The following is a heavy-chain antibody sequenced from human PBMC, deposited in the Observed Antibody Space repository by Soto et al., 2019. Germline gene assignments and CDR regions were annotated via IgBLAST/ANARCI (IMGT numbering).Heavy chain of an antibody. CDR1: GFTFSSYG. CDR2: ISYDGSDK. J-gene: IGHJ6*03. V-gene: IGHV3-30*18. Sequence: GGSLRLSCAASGFTFSSYGIHWVRQAPGKGLEWVAVISYDGSDKYYADSVKGRFTISRDNSKNTLYLQMNSLRAEDTAVYYCAKDITVTTSTTFSYYYMDVWGKGTTVTVSS. CDR3: AKDITVTTSTTFSYYYMDV. D-gene: IGHD4-17*01.